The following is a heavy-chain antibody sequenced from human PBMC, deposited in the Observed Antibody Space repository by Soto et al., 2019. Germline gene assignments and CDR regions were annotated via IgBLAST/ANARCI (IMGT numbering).Heavy chain of an antibody. CDR1: GYSFTSYW. CDR2: IYPFYSDT. J-gene: IGHJ6*02. CDR3: ARQAGSYSYYGMDV. V-gene: IGHV5-51*01. D-gene: IGHD3-10*01. Sequence: GESLKISCKGSGYSFTSYWICWVRQMPVKGLECMGIIYPFYSDTRYSPSFQGHVTISADSSISTSYLGWSSVKASDTAMYYCARQAGSYSYYGMDVWGQGTTVTVSS.